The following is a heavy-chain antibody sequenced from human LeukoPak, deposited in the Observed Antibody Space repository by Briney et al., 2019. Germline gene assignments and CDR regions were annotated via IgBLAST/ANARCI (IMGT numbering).Heavy chain of an antibody. CDR1: GFIFISCA. CDR2: ISGSGGST. Sequence: GGSLRLSCAASGFIFISCAMTWVRQAPGKGLEWVSAISGSGGSTYYADSVKGRFTISRDNSKNTLYLQMNSLRAEDTAVYYCANDLRAFGEAVDYWGQGTLVTVSS. J-gene: IGHJ4*02. D-gene: IGHD3-10*01. CDR3: ANDLRAFGEAVDY. V-gene: IGHV3-23*01.